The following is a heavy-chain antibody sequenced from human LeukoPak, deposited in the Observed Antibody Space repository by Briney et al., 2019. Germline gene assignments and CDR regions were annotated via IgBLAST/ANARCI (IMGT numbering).Heavy chain of an antibody. J-gene: IGHJ4*02. V-gene: IGHV4-38-2*02. CDR1: GYSINSGYY. CDR2: IYHSGT. CDR3: ARRDGYNRAFHY. Sequence: SETLSLTCTVSGYSINSGYYWGWMRQPPGKGLEWIGSIYHSGTYYNPSLKSRVTISMDTSKNQFSLKVSSVTAADTAVYYCARRDGYNRAFHYWGQGTLVTVSS. D-gene: IGHD5-24*01.